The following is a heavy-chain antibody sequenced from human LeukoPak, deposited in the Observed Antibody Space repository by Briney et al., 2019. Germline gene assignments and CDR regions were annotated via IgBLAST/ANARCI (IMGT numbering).Heavy chain of an antibody. CDR1: GGSISSYY. CDR3: ASGLHTDYFDY. Sequence: SETLSLTCTVSGGSISSYYWSWIRQPPGKGLEWIGYIYYSGSTNYNPSLKSRVTISVDTSKNQFSLKLSSVTAADTAVYYCASGLHTDYFDYWGQGTQVTVSS. J-gene: IGHJ4*02. V-gene: IGHV4-59*01. CDR2: IYYSGST.